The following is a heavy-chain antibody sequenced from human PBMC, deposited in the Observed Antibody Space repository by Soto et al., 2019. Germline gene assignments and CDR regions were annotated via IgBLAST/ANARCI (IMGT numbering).Heavy chain of an antibody. CDR3: ARQGFGPLHGLVDV. CDR2: VHHSWGS. D-gene: IGHD3-10*01. CDR1: GGSISSYY. V-gene: IGHV4-59*08. J-gene: IGHJ6*02. Sequence: QVQLQESGPGLVKPSETLSLSCTVSGGSISSYYWSWFRQSPGKRMEWIGYVHHSWGSSYNPSLHSRVAISLDASKSQFPLKVTSLTATDTAVYYCARQGFGPLHGLVDVWGQGTTVTVSS.